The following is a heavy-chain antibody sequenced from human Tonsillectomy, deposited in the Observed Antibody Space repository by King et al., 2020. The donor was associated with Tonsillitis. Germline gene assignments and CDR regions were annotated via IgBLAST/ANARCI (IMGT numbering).Heavy chain of an antibody. V-gene: IGHV3-15*07. CDR3: TTLGYSYPFDS. CDR1: GSTFSDAW. J-gene: IGHJ4*02. CDR2: IKSKIDGGTA. D-gene: IGHD5-18*01. Sequence: VQLVESGGGLVKPGGSLRLSCAASGSTFSDAWMNWVRQAPGKGLVWVSRIKSKIDGGTADYAAPVKGRFTISRDDSKNTLYLQMNSLKTEDTAVYYCTTLGYSYPFDSWGQGTLVTVSS.